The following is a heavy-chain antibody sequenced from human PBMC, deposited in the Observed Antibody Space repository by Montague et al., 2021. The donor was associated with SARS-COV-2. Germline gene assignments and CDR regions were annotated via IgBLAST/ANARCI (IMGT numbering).Heavy chain of an antibody. D-gene: IGHD3-22*01. V-gene: IGHV4-39*01. CDR3: ARVPTSYYYDSKAGPATPYALDI. Sequence: SETLSLTCTVSGGSISSSDYYWGWIRQPPGKGLGWIGSIYSSGSNYYHPSLKSRVTISVDTSKNQFPLQLSSVTAADTAVYCCARVPTSYYYDSKAGPATPYALDIWGQGTMVTVSS. J-gene: IGHJ3*02. CDR2: IYSSGSN. CDR1: GGSISSSDYY.